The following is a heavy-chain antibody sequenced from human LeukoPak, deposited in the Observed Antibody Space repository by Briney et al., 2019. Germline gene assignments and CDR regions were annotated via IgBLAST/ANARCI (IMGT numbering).Heavy chain of an antibody. CDR2: ITASGTAM. V-gene: IGHV3-48*02. CDR3: ASSGSYRFDY. J-gene: IGHJ4*02. D-gene: IGHD1-26*01. CDR1: GFIFSRHS. Sequence: GGSLRLSCEASGFIFSRHSMHWVRQAPGKGLEWVSHITASGTAMFYADSVKGRFTISRDNAKNSLYLQMNSLRDEDTAVYYCASSGSYRFDYWGQGTLVTVSS.